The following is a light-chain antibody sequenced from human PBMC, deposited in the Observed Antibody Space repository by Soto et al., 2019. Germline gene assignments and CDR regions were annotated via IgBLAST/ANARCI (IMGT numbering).Light chain of an antibody. CDR2: GAS. Sequence: EILMTQSPATLSVSPGERVTLSCRASQSVISYLAWYQQKPGQPPRLLSYGASTRATGIPARFSGSGSGTEFTLTISSLQSEDFAFYYCQQYNNWPRTFGQGTKVEIK. J-gene: IGKJ1*01. V-gene: IGKV3-15*01. CDR1: QSVISY. CDR3: QQYNNWPRT.